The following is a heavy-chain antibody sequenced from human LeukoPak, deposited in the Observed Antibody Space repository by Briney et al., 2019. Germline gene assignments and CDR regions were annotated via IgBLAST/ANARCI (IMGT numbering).Heavy chain of an antibody. CDR3: AKGYYDYVWGSYYFDY. J-gene: IGHJ4*02. V-gene: IGHV3-23*01. CDR2: ISGSGGST. CDR1: GFTFDDYA. D-gene: IGHD3-16*01. Sequence: GRSLRLSCAASGFTFDDYAMHWVRQAPGKGLEWVSAISGSGGSTYYADSVKGRFTISRDNSRDTLYLQMNSLRAEDTAVYYCAKGYYDYVWGSYYFDYWGQGTLVTVSS.